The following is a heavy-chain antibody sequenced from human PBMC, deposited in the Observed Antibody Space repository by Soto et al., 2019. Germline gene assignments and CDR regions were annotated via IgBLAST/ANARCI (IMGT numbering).Heavy chain of an antibody. V-gene: IGHV4-4*02. CDR1: GGSISSSNW. J-gene: IGHJ6*02. CDR3: AKVSGSYYYGMDV. CDR2: IYHSGST. Sequence: QVQLQESGPGLVKPSGTLSLTCAVSGGSISSSNWWSWVRQPPGKGLEWIGEIYHSGSTNYNPSLKSRVTGSVDKSKNQFSLKLSSVPAADTAVYYCAKVSGSYYYGMDVWGQGTTVTVSS. D-gene: IGHD1-26*01.